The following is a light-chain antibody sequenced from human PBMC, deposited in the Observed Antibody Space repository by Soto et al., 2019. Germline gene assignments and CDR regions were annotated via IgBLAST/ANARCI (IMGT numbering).Light chain of an antibody. Sequence: IQMTQSPSSLSASVGDRVTITCRASQSINNYLSWYQQKPGKAPKLLIYDASNLEAGVPSRFRGSGSGTDFTFTISRLQPEDIATYYCQQYENLPTFGQGTRLEIK. CDR3: QQYENLPT. CDR2: DAS. J-gene: IGKJ5*01. V-gene: IGKV1-33*01. CDR1: QSINNY.